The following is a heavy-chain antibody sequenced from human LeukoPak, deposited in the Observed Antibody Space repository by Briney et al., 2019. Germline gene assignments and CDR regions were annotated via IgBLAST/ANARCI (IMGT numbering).Heavy chain of an antibody. CDR3: ARDYRITMVRGVTNWFDP. V-gene: IGHV4-39*07. CDR2: IYYSGST. J-gene: IGHJ5*02. CDR1: GGSISSSSYY. Sequence: SETLSLTCTVSGGSISSSSYYWGWIRQPPGKGLEWIGSIYYSGSTYYNPSLKSRVTISVDTSKNQFSLKLSSVTAADTAVYYCARDYRITMVRGVTNWFDPWGQGTLVTVSS. D-gene: IGHD3-10*01.